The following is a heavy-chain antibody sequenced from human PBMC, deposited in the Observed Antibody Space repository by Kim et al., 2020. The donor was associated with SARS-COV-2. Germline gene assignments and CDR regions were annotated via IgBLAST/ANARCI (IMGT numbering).Heavy chain of an antibody. CDR3: ARGGRKWELQGCDP. CDR2: ISSSSSYL. V-gene: IGHV3-21*01. Sequence: GGSLRLSCAASGFTFSSYSMNWVRQAPGKGLEWDSSISSSSSYLYYADSVKGRFTISRDNAKNSLYLQMNSLRAENTAVYYCARGGRKWELQGCDPWGQGTLVTVSS. D-gene: IGHD1-26*01. CDR1: GFTFSSYS. J-gene: IGHJ5*02.